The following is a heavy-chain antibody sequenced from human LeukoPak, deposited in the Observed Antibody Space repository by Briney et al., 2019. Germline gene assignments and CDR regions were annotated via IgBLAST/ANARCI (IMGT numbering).Heavy chain of an antibody. J-gene: IGHJ6*04. CDR3: ATSPYYYYGMDV. V-gene: IGHV3-53*01. CDR2: IYSGGRT. Sequence: GGSLRLSCAASGFTVSSNYMSWVRQAPGKGLEWVSVIYSGGRTYYSDSVTGGCTISRDHSKNTLYLQMNSLRAEDTAVYYCATSPYYYYGMDVWGKGTTVTVSS. CDR1: GFTVSSNY.